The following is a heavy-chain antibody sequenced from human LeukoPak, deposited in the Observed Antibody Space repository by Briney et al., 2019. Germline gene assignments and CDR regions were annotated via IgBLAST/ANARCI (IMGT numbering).Heavy chain of an antibody. CDR3: ARGTVESGYDRYYYYYMDV. Sequence: GGSLRLSCAASGFTFSDYYMSWIRQSPGKGLEWISYISSSGATIYYADSVKGRFTISRDNAKNSLYLQMNSLRAEDTAVYYCARGTVESGYDRYYYYYMDVWGKGTTVTVSS. CDR2: ISSSGATI. CDR1: GFTFSDYY. V-gene: IGHV3-11*04. J-gene: IGHJ6*03. D-gene: IGHD5-12*01.